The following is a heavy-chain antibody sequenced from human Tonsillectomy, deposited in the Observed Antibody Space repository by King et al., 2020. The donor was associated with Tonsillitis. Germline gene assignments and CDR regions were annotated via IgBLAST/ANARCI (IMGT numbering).Heavy chain of an antibody. D-gene: IGHD4-23*01. CDR2: IETDGTI. CDR1: GIIVRSNY. Sequence: VQPVESGGDLVRPGGSLRLSCAVSGIIVRSNYMSWARQAPGKGLEWVSVIETDGTIYYAESVRGRFTISRDISQNMVFLQMNSLRAEDTALYYCATHDYGGDWGQGTLVTVSS. J-gene: IGHJ4*02. V-gene: IGHV3-66*01. CDR3: ATHDYGGD.